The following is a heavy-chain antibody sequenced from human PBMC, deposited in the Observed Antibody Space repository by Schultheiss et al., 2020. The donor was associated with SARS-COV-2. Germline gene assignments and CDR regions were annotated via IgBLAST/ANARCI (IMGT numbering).Heavy chain of an antibody. CDR1: GGSISSSSYY. V-gene: IGHV4-39*07. Sequence: SETLSLTCTVSGGSISSSSYYWGWIRQPPGKGLEWIGSIYHSGSTYYNPSLKSRVTISVDTSKNQFSLKLSSVTAADTAVYYCARGFSSTSANYYYYGMDVWGQGTTVTVSS. CDR2: IYHSGST. CDR3: ARGFSSTSANYYYYGMDV. J-gene: IGHJ6*02. D-gene: IGHD2-2*01.